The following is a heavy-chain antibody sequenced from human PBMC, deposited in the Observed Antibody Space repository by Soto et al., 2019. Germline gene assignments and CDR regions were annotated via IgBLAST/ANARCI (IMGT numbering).Heavy chain of an antibody. V-gene: IGHV3-23*01. CDR3: ARGRYLDSSDYWVANLPFDH. CDR1: GFTFNSYV. D-gene: IGHD3-22*01. J-gene: IGHJ4*02. Sequence: EVQLLESGGALVQPGGSLRLSCAASGFTFNSYVMTWVRQAPGEGLEWVSSISGSGRGSAYYADSVKGRFTISRDNSENTLVLQMNNLRDEDTALYYCARGRYLDSSDYWVANLPFDHWGLGTLVTVSS. CDR2: ISGSGRGSA.